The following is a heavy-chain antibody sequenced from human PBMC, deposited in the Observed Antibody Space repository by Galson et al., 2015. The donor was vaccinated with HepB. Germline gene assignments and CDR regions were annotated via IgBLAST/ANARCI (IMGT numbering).Heavy chain of an antibody. V-gene: IGHV4-61*01. CDR1: GGSVSIGSYY. D-gene: IGHD3-3*01. Sequence: ETLSLTCTVSGGSVSIGSYYWSWIRQPPGKGLEYIGYIYYSGSTNYNPSLKSRVTISVDTSKNQFSLKLSSVTAADTAVYYCAKADQRFLEWSPGGTWFDPWGQGTLVTVSS. CDR3: AKADQRFLEWSPGGTWFDP. CDR2: IYYSGST. J-gene: IGHJ5*02.